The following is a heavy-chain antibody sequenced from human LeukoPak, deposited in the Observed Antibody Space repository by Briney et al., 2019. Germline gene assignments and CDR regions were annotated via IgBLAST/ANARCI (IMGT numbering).Heavy chain of an antibody. CDR3: ARSTVGTSCCTAVDY. CDR1: GFTFSTYA. CDR2: ISAGGDRT. J-gene: IGHJ4*02. V-gene: IGHV3-23*01. D-gene: IGHD1-26*01. Sequence: GGSLRLSCAASGFTFSTYAMTWVRQAPGKGLEWVSGISAGGDRTYYAGSVKGRFTISRDNSKNTLYLQMNSLRAEDTAEYYCARSTVGTSCCTAVDYWGQGTLVTVSS.